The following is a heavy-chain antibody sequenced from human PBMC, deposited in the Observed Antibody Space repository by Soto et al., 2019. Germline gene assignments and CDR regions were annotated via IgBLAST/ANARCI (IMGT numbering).Heavy chain of an antibody. CDR2: IHFSGSV. CDR1: GGSIIGVYYR. Sequence: SETLSLTCTVAGGSIIGVYYRWTCIRQSPGKGLEWIGYIHFSGSVLYNPSFKSRPTISVDTSKNQFSLHLRSVTAADTAVYFCAREDDGGDRDYYGLDVWGQGTTVTVSS. J-gene: IGHJ6*02. CDR3: AREDDGGDRDYYGLDV. D-gene: IGHD2-21*02. V-gene: IGHV4-30-4*08.